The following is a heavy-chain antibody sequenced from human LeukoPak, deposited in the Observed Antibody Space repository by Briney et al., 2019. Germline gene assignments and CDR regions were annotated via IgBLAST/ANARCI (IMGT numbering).Heavy chain of an antibody. CDR3: ARAYSSSRPFFDY. CDR2: ISSSGSTI. D-gene: IGHD6-13*01. CDR1: GFTFSDYY. V-gene: IGHV3-11*04. J-gene: IGHJ4*02. Sequence: GGSLRLYCAASGFTFSDYYMSWIRQAPGKGLEWVSYISSSGSTIYYADSVKGRFTISRDNAKNSLYLQMNSLRAEDTAVYYCARAYSSSRPFFDYWGQGTLVTVSS.